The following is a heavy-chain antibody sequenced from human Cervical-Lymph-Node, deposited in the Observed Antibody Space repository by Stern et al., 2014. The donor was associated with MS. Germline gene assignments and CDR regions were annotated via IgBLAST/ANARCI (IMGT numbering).Heavy chain of an antibody. V-gene: IGHV4-31*03. CDR2: IYYTGSA. CDR1: GGSINSGGYY. J-gene: IGHJ4*02. CDR3: ARGARYSDSSGYYFYFDY. Sequence: VQLVESGPGLVKPSQTLPLTCIVSGGSINSGGYYWSWIRQYPGKGLEWIGYIYYTGSAYYGPSLKSRLSMSIDTSKNQFSLNLNSVTAADTAVYYCARGARYSDSSGYYFYFDYWGQGTLVTVSS. D-gene: IGHD3-22*01.